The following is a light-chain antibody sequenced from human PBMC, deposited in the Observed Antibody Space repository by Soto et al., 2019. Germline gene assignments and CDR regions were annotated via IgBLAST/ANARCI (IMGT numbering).Light chain of an antibody. CDR2: GAS. J-gene: IGKJ2*01. CDR3: QQYDSAPNT. CDR1: QSVSSSY. V-gene: IGKV3-20*01. Sequence: EIALTQSPGTLSLSPGERATLSCRASQSVSSSYLAWYQQKPGQAPSLLIYGASSRATGIPDRFSGSGSGTDFTLTISRLEPEDFAVYYCQQYDSAPNTFGQGTKLEIK.